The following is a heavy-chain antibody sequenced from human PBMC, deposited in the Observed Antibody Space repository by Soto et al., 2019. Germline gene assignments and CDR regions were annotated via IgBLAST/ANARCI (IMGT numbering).Heavy chain of an antibody. Sequence: QVQLVQSGAEVKKPGASVKVSCKASGYSFSTYGISWVRQAPGQGLEWMGWISAYNGNTNYAQKFQGRVAMTTDTSTRIAYMDLSSLRSDDTAVYYCARGGTGARSTGRYDYWGQGTLVTVSS. CDR3: ARGGTGARSTGRYDY. CDR2: ISAYNGNT. V-gene: IGHV1-18*01. CDR1: GYSFSTYG. J-gene: IGHJ4*02. D-gene: IGHD6-19*01.